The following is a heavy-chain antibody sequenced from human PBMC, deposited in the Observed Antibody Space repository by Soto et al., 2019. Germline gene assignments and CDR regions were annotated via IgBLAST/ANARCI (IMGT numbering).Heavy chain of an antibody. Sequence: SETLSLTCTVSGGSISGYYWSWIRQPPGKGLEWIGYMYNTGSTVYNPSFKSRATISVDTSKNQFSLKLNSVTAADTAVYYCARGLVTDPLGWGQGTLVTVSS. CDR2: MYNTGST. D-gene: IGHD3-10*01. V-gene: IGHV4-59*01. CDR3: ARGLVTDPLG. CDR1: GGSISGYY. J-gene: IGHJ4*02.